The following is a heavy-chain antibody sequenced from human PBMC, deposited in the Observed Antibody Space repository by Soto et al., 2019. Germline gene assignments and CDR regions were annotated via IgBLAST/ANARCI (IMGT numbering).Heavy chain of an antibody. CDR3: ARIASGGSPDPEWELVGRTICYGMDV. Sequence: QVQLVQSGAEVKKPGSSVKVSCKASGGTFSSYAISWVRQAPGQGLEWMGGIIPIFGTANYAQKFQGRVTITADDSTSTGYRELGSLRSEDTAVYYCARIASGGSPDPEWELVGRTICYGMDVWGQGTTVTVSS. J-gene: IGHJ6*02. CDR1: GGTFSSYA. CDR2: IIPIFGTA. D-gene: IGHD1-26*01. V-gene: IGHV1-69*01.